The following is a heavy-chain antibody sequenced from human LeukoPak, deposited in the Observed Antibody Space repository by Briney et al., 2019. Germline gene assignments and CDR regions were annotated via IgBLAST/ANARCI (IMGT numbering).Heavy chain of an antibody. CDR3: ARAHSGYDYNY. D-gene: IGHD5-12*01. Sequence: ASVKVSCKASGYTFSGYYIHWVRQAPGQGLEWMGRINPNSGGTNYAQNFQARVTVTSDTSISTAYMELSRLTSDDTAVYYCARAHSGYDYNYWGQGTLVTVPS. CDR2: INPNSGGT. CDR1: GYTFSGYY. J-gene: IGHJ4*02. V-gene: IGHV1-2*06.